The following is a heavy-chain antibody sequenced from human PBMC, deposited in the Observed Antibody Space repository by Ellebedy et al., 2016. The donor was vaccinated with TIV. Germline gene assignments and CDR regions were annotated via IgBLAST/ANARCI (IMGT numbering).Heavy chain of an antibody. CDR1: GFTFSNYA. J-gene: IGHJ4*01. CDR3: VKEGGNGDHPTTFDC. CDR2: ISGRGDYT. D-gene: IGHD4-17*01. V-gene: IGHV3-23*01. Sequence: GESLKISCEASGFTFSNYAMSWVRQAPGKGPEWASAISGRGDYTYYADSVKGRFTISRDNSKNTLYLQMNSLRAEDTALYYCVKEGGNGDHPTTFDCWGHGTLVTVSS.